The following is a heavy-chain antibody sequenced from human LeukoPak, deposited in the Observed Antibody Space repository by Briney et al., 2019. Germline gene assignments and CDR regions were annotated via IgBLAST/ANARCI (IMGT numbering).Heavy chain of an antibody. V-gene: IGHV1-24*01. D-gene: IGHD6-19*01. CDR2: FDPEDGET. CDR1: GYTLTELS. CDR3: ATKIGSSGWYYYFDY. J-gene: IGHJ4*02. Sequence: ASVKVSCKVSGYTLTELSMHWVRQAPGKGLEWMGGFDPEDGETIYAQKFQGRVTMTEDTSTDTAYMELSSLRSEDTAVYYCATKIGSSGWYYYFDYWGQGTLVTVSS.